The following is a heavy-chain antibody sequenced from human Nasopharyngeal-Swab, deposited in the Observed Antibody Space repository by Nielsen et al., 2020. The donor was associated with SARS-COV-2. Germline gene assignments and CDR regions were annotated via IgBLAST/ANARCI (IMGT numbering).Heavy chain of an antibody. CDR2: IYWDDDQ. J-gene: IGHJ6*03. CDR3: SHITRGLERDTIFGVPLESLSYYYMDV. V-gene: IGHV2-5*02. CDR1: GFSLTTSGVG. D-gene: IGHD3-3*01. Sequence: SGPTLVKPTQTLTLTCSFSGFSLTTSGVGVAWIRQPPGKALEWLALIYWDDDQRSNPSLKTRLTITKDTSKDQVVLTLTNMGPVDSGTYYRSHITRGLERDTIFGVPLESLSYYYMDVWGKGTTVTVS.